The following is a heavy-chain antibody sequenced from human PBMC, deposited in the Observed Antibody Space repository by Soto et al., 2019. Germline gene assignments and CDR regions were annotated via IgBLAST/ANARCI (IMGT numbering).Heavy chain of an antibody. J-gene: IGHJ6*02. D-gene: IGHD2-15*01. CDR2: VGAYNGNT. CDR1: GYTFTSYG. Sequence: GASVKVSCKASGYTFTSYGISWVRQAPGQGLEWMGWVGAYNGNTNYAQKLQGRVTMTTDTSTSTAYMELRSLRSDDTAVYYCARGGNYCSGGSCYLVYYYYYGIDVWGQGTTVTVSS. CDR3: ARGGNYCSGGSCYLVYYYYYGIDV. V-gene: IGHV1-18*04.